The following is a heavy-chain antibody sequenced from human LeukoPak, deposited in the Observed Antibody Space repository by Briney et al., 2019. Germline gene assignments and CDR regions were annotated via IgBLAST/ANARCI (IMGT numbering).Heavy chain of an antibody. CDR2: ISAYNGNT. J-gene: IGHJ3*02. D-gene: IGHD6-13*01. Sequence: ASVKVSCKASGYTFTSYGISWVRQAPGQGLEWRGWISAYNGNTNYAQKLQGRVTMTTDTSTSTAYMELRSLRSDDTAVYYCASTIAAAGTLDAFDIWGQGTMVTVSS. V-gene: IGHV1-18*01. CDR1: GYTFTSYG. CDR3: ASTIAAAGTLDAFDI.